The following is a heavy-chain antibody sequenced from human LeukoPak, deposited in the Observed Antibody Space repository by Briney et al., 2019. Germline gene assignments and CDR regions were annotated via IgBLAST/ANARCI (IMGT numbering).Heavy chain of an antibody. V-gene: IGHV5-51*01. J-gene: IGHJ2*01. Sequence: GESLKISCKGSGYSFTSYWIGWVRQVPGKGLEWMGIVYPGDSDTRYSSSFQGQVTISADKSISTAYLQWRSLKASDTAMYYCARWRSSWYFDLWGRGTLVSVSS. CDR3: ARWRSSWYFDL. CDR1: GYSFTSYW. D-gene: IGHD6-13*01. CDR2: VYPGDSDT.